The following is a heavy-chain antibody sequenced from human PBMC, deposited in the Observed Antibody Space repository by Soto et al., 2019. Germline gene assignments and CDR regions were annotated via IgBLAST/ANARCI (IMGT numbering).Heavy chain of an antibody. Sequence: SVKVSCKASGGTFSSYTISWVRQAPGQGLEWMGRIIPILGIANYAQKFQGRVTITADKSTSTAYMELSSLRSEDTAVYYCARDVGVGAFDIWGQGTMVTVSS. D-gene: IGHD1-26*01. J-gene: IGHJ3*02. CDR3: ARDVGVGAFDI. CDR2: IIPILGIA. CDR1: GGTFSSYT. V-gene: IGHV1-69*04.